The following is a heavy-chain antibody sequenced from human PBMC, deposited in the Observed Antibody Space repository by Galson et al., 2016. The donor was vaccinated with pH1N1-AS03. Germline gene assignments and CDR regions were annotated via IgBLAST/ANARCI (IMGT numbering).Heavy chain of an antibody. CDR3: THAGTGYNSNGTCFDY. Sequence: PALVKPTQTLTLTCTFSGFSLSTTSVGVGWIRQPPGKALEWLALIYWIDAKRYSPSLKSRLTITKDTSSNLVVLTMTNVDPVDTATYYRTHAGTGYNSNGTCFDYWGQGTPVTVSS. CDR2: IYWIDAK. CDR1: GFSLSTTSVG. D-gene: IGHD6-13*01. J-gene: IGHJ4*02. V-gene: IGHV2-5*01.